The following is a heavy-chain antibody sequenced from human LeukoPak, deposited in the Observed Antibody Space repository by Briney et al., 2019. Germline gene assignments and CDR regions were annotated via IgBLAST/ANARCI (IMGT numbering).Heavy chain of an antibody. CDR2: VYYGGGP. CDR1: GDSITTDNFY. V-gene: IGHV4-39*07. J-gene: IGHJ6*03. CDR3: ARTVVTPAYYYYYMDV. Sequence: SETLSLTCTVSGDSITTDNFYWGWIRQPPGKGLEWIGSVYYGGGPYSNPSLASRVTMSVDTPKNQFSLKLRSVTAADTGVYYCARTVVTPAYYYYYMDVWGKGTTVTVSS. D-gene: IGHD4-23*01.